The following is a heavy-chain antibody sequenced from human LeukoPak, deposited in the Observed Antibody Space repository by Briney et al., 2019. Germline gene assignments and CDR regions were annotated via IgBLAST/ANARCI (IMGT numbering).Heavy chain of an antibody. Sequence: GGSLRLSCAASGFIFSNYAMYWVRQAPGKGLEWVALIWYDGSNKSYGDSVKGRFTISRDNSKNTLYLQMTSLRAEETAVYYCARAHTTYYYDSSGYYFDYWGQGTLVTVSS. V-gene: IGHV3-33*01. CDR2: IWYDGSNK. D-gene: IGHD3-22*01. CDR1: GFIFSNYA. J-gene: IGHJ4*02. CDR3: ARAHTTYYYDSSGYYFDY.